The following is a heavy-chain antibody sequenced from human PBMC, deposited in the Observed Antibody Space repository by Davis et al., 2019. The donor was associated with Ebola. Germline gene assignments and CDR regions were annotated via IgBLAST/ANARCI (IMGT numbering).Heavy chain of an antibody. J-gene: IGHJ4*02. V-gene: IGHV3-66*01. CDR2: IYSGGST. CDR3: ARERPHDPPTVAGTTSY. D-gene: IGHD6-19*01. CDR1: GFTVSSNY. Sequence: GESLKISCAASGFTVSSNYMSWVRQAPGKGLEWVSVIYSGGSTYYADSVKGRFTISRDNAKNSLYLQMNSLRAEDTAVYYCARERPHDPPTVAGTTSYWGQGTLVTVSS.